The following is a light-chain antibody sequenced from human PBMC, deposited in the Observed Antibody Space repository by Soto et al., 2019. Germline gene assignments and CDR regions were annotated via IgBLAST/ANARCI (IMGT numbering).Light chain of an antibody. J-gene: IGKJ4*01. CDR1: QSVGSK. Sequence: ETVMTQSPATLSVSPGERVTLSCRASQSVGSKVAWYQQKPGQAPSLLIYGASTRATETPVRFSGSGSGTEFTLTISSLQSEDFAVYSCQQYSNWPPVIFGGGTKVAIK. CDR3: QQYSNWPPVI. V-gene: IGKV3-15*01. CDR2: GAS.